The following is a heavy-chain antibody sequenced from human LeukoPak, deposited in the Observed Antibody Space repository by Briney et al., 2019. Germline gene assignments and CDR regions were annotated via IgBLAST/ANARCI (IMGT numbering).Heavy chain of an antibody. V-gene: IGHV3-7*01. Sequence: GGSLRLSCVASGFTFGKYWMSWVRQAPGKGLEWVANIKLDGSEKNYVDSVKGRFAVSRDNAKNSLYLQMNSLRAEDTAVYYCARAQSGFWSGYCFDYWGQGTLVTVSS. D-gene: IGHD3-3*01. CDR2: IKLDGSEK. J-gene: IGHJ4*02. CDR3: ARAQSGFWSGYCFDY. CDR1: GFTFGKYW.